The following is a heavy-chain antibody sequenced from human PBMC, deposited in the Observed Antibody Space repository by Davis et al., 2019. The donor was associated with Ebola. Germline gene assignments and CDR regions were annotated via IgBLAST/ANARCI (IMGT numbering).Heavy chain of an antibody. J-gene: IGHJ5*02. CDR3: ARGAGLRIFGVSHWFDP. D-gene: IGHD3-3*01. CDR1: GFTFVSYS. Sequence: HTGGSLRLSCPASGFTFVSYSMHWVRQPPGKGLVWVSRINSDGSSTSYADSVKGRFTISRDNAKNTLYLQMNSLRAEDTAVYYSARGAGLRIFGVSHWFDPWGQGTLVTVSS. CDR2: INSDGSST. V-gene: IGHV3-74*01.